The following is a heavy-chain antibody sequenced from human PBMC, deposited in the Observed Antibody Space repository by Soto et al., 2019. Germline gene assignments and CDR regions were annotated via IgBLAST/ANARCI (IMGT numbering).Heavy chain of an antibody. CDR2: ISAYNGNT. J-gene: IGHJ5*02. CDR1: GYTFTSYG. Sequence: ASVKVSCTDSGYTFTSYGISWVRQAPGQGLEWMGWISAYNGNTNCAQKLQGRVTMTTDTSTSTAYMELRSLRSDDTAVYYCARSDSTEWDFWSGPNWFDPWGQGTLVTVSS. D-gene: IGHD3-3*01. CDR3: ARSDSTEWDFWSGPNWFDP. V-gene: IGHV1-18*01.